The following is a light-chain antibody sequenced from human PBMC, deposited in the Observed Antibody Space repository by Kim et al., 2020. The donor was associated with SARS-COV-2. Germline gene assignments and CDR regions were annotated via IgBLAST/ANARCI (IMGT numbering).Light chain of an antibody. CDR3: SSRDYSGIRVI. J-gene: IGLJ2*01. V-gene: IGLV3-19*01. Sequence: ALGQTIRVTCRGDSLIGYYANWYQQKPGQAPLLVTYGQNPRPSGVPDRFSGSASGDTAALTVTGAQAEDEADYYCSSRDYSGIRVIFGGGTKLTVL. CDR1: SLIGYY. CDR2: GQN.